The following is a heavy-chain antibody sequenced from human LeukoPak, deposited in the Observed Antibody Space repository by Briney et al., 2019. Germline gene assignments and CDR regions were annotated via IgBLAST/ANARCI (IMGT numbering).Heavy chain of an antibody. CDR1: GGSFSGYY. Sequence: SETLSLTCAVYGGSFSGYYWSWIRQPPGKGLEWIGEINRSGSTNYNPSLKSRVTISVDTSKNQFSLKLSSVTAADTAVYYCASYCSSTSCYIPYAFDIWGQGTMVTVSS. V-gene: IGHV4-34*01. J-gene: IGHJ3*02. CDR2: INRSGST. CDR3: ASYCSSTSCYIPYAFDI. D-gene: IGHD2-2*02.